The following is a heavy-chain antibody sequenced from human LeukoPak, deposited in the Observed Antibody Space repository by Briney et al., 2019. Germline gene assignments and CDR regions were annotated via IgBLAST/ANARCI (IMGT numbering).Heavy chain of an antibody. CDR1: GGSISSYY. V-gene: IGHV4-59*01. CDR3: AGGSAGVGSINY. D-gene: IGHD1-26*01. J-gene: IGHJ4*02. CDR2: VYYSGST. Sequence: PSETLSLTCSDSGGSISSYYWSWTRQPPGKGLEWIGYVYYSGSTSYNPSLRGRVTISIDTSKNQFSLKLNSVTAADTAVYYCAGGSAGVGSINYWGQGSLVTVSS.